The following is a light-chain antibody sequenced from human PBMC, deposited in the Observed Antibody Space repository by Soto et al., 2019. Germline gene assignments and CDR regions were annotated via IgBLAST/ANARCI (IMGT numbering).Light chain of an antibody. CDR1: HSMSNSN. Sequence: IVLTHSPGTLSFSPGDIATLSFRASHSMSNSNLAWYQHKPGQAPRLLIYGASNRATGIPDRFSGSGSGTDFTLTVSRLEPEDFAVYYCQQYGSSPETFGQGTKV. CDR3: QQYGSSPET. V-gene: IGKV3-20*01. J-gene: IGKJ1*01. CDR2: GAS.